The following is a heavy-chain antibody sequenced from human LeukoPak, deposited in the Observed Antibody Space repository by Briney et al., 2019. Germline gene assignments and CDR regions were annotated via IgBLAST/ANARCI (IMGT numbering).Heavy chain of an antibody. J-gene: IGHJ3*02. Sequence: PSETLSLTCAVYGGSFSGYYWSWIRQPPGKGLEWIGEINHSGSTNYNPSLKSRVTISVDTSKNQFSLKLSSVTAADTAVYYCAIWGCSGGSCYGGGAFDIWGQGTMVTVSS. CDR2: INHSGST. V-gene: IGHV4-34*01. D-gene: IGHD2-15*01. CDR3: AIWGCSGGSCYGGGAFDI. CDR1: GGSFSGYY.